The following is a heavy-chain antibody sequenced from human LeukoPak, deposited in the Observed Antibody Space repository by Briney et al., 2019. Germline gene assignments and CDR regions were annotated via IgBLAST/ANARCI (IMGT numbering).Heavy chain of an antibody. V-gene: IGHV1-24*01. D-gene: IGHD3-9*01. Sequence: ASVTVSCKVSGYSITELSTHWVRQAPGKGLEWMGGFDPGSGEIIYEQKFQDRVTMTEDTSTDTAYMELSSLRSEDTAPYYCATGTHYDLLPFWGQGTLVTVSS. CDR1: GYSITELS. J-gene: IGHJ4*02. CDR2: FDPGSGEI. CDR3: ATGTHYDLLPF.